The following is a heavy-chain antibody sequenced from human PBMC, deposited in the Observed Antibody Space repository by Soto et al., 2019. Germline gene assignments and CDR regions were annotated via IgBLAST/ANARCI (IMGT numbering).Heavy chain of an antibody. Sequence: GGSLRLSCAVSGFTFSSYAMSWVRQAPGKGLEWVSAISGSGGTTYYADSVKGRFTISRENSKNTLYLQMNNLRGEDTAVYYCAKDPEQWLLSSFLDYWGQGTLVTVSS. J-gene: IGHJ4*02. CDR2: ISGSGGTT. V-gene: IGHV3-23*01. CDR3: AKDPEQWLLSSFLDY. D-gene: IGHD6-19*01. CDR1: GFTFSSYA.